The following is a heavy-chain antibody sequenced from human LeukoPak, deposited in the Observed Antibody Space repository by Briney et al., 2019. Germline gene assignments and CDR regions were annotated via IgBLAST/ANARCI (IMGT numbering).Heavy chain of an antibody. CDR3: AHRPHYSGSGSYSFQH. D-gene: IGHD3-10*01. J-gene: IGHJ1*01. Sequence: SDPTLVKPTQTLTLTCTFSGFSLSTSGVGVGWIRQPPGKALEWLAFIFWDDDKRYSPSLKSRLTITKDTSKNQVVLTMTNLDPVDTATYYCAHRPHYSGSGSYSFQHWGQGTLVTVSS. CDR2: IFWDDDK. V-gene: IGHV2-5*02. CDR1: GFSLSTSGVG.